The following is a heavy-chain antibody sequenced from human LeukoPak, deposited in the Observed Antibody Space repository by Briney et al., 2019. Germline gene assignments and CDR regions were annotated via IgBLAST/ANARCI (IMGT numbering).Heavy chain of an antibody. D-gene: IGHD2-15*01. Sequence: SETLSLTCAVSGGSISSNNWWGWVRQPPGKGLEWIGEIYHSGSTNYNPSLKSRINISVDKSKNKFSLNLSSVPAADTAIYYCARENCRGATCYSMWGAFDIWGQGTMVTV. J-gene: IGHJ3*02. CDR3: ARENCRGATCYSMWGAFDI. V-gene: IGHV4-4*02. CDR2: IYHSGST. CDR1: GGSISSNNW.